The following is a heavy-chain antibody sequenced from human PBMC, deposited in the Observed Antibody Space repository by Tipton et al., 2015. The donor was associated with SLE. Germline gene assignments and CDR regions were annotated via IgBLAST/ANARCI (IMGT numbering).Heavy chain of an antibody. J-gene: IGHJ4*02. D-gene: IGHD1-26*01. CDR2: IYYSGST. V-gene: IGHV4-59*01. CDR1: GGSISSYY. Sequence: TLSLTCTVSGGSISSYYWSWIRQPPGKGLEWIGYIYYSGSTNYNLSLKSRVTISVDTSKNQFSLKLSSVTAADTAVYYCARTGELFDYWGQGTLVTVSS. CDR3: ARTGELFDY.